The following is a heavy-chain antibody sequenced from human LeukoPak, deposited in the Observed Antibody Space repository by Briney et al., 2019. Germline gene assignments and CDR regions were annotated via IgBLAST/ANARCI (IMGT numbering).Heavy chain of an antibody. D-gene: IGHD6-13*01. Sequence: ASVKVSCKASVGTFSNYAISWVRQAPGQGLEWMGRIIPILGIANYAQKFQGRVTITADKYTRTAYMELSSLRSEDTAVYYCARDRIAAAGNYYYGMDVWGQGTTVTVSS. J-gene: IGHJ6*02. CDR2: IIPILGIA. CDR1: VGTFSNYA. V-gene: IGHV1-69*04. CDR3: ARDRIAAAGNYYYGMDV.